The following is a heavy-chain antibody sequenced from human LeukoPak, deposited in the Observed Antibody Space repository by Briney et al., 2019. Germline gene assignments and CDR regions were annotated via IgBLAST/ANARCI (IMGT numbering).Heavy chain of an antibody. V-gene: IGHV1-46*01. Sequence: ASVKVSCKAFGYTFTSNYMHWVRQAPGQGPEWMEVISPSGGSTTYAQKFQGRVTLTRDMSTSTDYLELSSLRSEDTAVYYCARGLRFQGTMYYYYYYMDVWGKGTTVTVSS. CDR2: ISPSGGST. CDR3: ARGLRFQGTMYYYYYYMDV. CDR1: GYTFTSNY. D-gene: IGHD3-10*01. J-gene: IGHJ6*03.